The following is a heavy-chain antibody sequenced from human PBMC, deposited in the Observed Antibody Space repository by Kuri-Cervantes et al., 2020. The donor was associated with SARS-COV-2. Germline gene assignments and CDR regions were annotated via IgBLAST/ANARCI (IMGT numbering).Heavy chain of an antibody. CDR3: ARLQGYCSSTSCYTGDFDY. J-gene: IGHJ4*02. CDR2: ISYDGSNK. CDR1: GFIFTTFA. Sequence: GGSLRLSCVASGFIFTTFAMHWVRQAPGKGLEWVAVISYDGSNKYYADSVKGRFTISRDNSKNTLYLQMNSLGAEDTAVYYCARLQGYCSSTSCYTGDFDYWGQGTLVTVSS. V-gene: IGHV3-30*04. D-gene: IGHD2-2*02.